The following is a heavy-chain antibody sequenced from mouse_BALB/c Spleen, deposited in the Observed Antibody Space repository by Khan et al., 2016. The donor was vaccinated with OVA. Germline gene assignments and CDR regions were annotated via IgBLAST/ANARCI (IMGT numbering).Heavy chain of an antibody. CDR2: ISSTGST. V-gene: IGHV3-2*02. J-gene: IGHJ4*01. Sequence: EVQLQESGPGLVKPSQSLSLTCTVTGYSITSDCAWNWIRQFPGNKLDWMGYISSTGSTRYNPSLQSRISITRDTSKNQFFLQLKSVTTEDTATYYCARSLYYSYGYALDCWGRGTSVTVSS. D-gene: IGHD2-12*01. CDR1: GYSITSDCA. CDR3: ARSLYYSYGYALDC.